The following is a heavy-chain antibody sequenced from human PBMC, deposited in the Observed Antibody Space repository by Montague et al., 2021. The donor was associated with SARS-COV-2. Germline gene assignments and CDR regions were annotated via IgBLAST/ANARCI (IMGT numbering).Heavy chain of an antibody. CDR1: GGSISSSSYY. Sequence: SETLSLTCTVSGGSISSSSYYWGWIRQPPGKGLEWIGSIHYSGSNYYNPSLKSRVTISVDTSKNQFFLKLSSVTAADTAMYYCARVADYDVLTGFVTEGFDYWGQGTRVTVSS. D-gene: IGHD3-9*01. V-gene: IGHV4-39*01. CDR2: IHYSGSN. CDR3: ARVADYDVLTGFVTEGFDY. J-gene: IGHJ4*02.